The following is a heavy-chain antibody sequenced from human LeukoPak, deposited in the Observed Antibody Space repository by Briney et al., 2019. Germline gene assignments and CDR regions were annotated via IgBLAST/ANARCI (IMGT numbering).Heavy chain of an antibody. V-gene: IGHV4-59*01. CDR3: ARDRSADRGFDY. CDR1: GDSISNYH. J-gene: IGHJ4*02. CDR2: IHYSGTT. Sequence: SETLSLTCTVSGDSISNYHWSWIRQPPGKRLEWIGYIHYSGTTNCNPSLTSRVTISVDTSRNQFSLKLNSVTAADTAIYYCARDRSADRGFDYWGQGTLVNVSS.